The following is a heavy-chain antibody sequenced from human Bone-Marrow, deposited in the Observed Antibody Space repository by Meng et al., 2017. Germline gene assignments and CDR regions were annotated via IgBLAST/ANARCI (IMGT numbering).Heavy chain of an antibody. J-gene: IGHJ4*02. D-gene: IGHD4-17*01. CDR3: ASRTTGAAATYFVY. CDR2: TSRDGTYA. V-gene: IGHV3-30*10. CDR1: GFAFASYS. Sequence: GGSLRLSCTTSGFAFASYSMHWVRQAPGKGPEWLAVTSRDGTYASYTDSVKGRFTISRDNSKSTLYLEMNSLRTEDTAVYSCASRTTGAAATYFVYWGPGTLVTVPQ.